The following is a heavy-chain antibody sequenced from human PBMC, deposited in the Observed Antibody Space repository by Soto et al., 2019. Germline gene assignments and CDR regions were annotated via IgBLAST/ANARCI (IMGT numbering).Heavy chain of an antibody. CDR1: GFTFSNAW. Sequence: GGSLGLSCAASGFTFSNAWMNWVRQAPGKGLEWVGRIKSKTDGGTTDYAAPVKGRFTISRDDSKNTLYLQMNSLKTEDTAVYYCTTRVDIVVVPAALIDYWGQGTLVTVSS. J-gene: IGHJ4*02. D-gene: IGHD2-2*03. CDR3: TTRVDIVVVPAALIDY. CDR2: IKSKTDGGTT. V-gene: IGHV3-15*07.